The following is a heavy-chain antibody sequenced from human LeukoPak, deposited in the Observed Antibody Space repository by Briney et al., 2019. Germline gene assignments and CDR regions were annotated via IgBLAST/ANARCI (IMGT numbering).Heavy chain of an antibody. CDR3: AKDRVILTGYINSVFDY. D-gene: IGHD3-9*01. J-gene: IGHJ4*02. V-gene: IGHV3-23*01. CDR1: GFTVSSNY. CDR2: ISGSGGST. Sequence: GGSLRLSCAASGFTVSSNYMSWVRQAPGKGLEWVSAISGSGGSTYYADSVKGRFTISRDNSKNTLYLQMNSLRAEDTAVYYCAKDRVILTGYINSVFDYWGQGTLVTVSS.